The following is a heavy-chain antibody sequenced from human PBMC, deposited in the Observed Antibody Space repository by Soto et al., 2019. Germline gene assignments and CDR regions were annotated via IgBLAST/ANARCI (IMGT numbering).Heavy chain of an antibody. Sequence: GGSLRLSCAASGFTFSSYWMSWVRQAPGKGLEWVANIKQDGSEKYYVDSVKGRFTISRDNAKNSLYLQMNSLRAEDTAVYYCARGMCGGSCYYYYGMDVWGQGTTVTVSS. D-gene: IGHD2-15*01. CDR3: ARGMCGGSCYYYYGMDV. CDR2: IKQDGSEK. CDR1: GFTFSSYW. V-gene: IGHV3-7*01. J-gene: IGHJ6*02.